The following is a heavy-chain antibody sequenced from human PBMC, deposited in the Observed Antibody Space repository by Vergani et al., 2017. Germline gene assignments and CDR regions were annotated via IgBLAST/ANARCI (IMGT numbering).Heavy chain of an antibody. Sequence: QVQLVQSGAEVKKPGASVKVSCKASGYTFTSDDINWVRQATGQGLEWMGWMNPISGNTGYAQNLQGRLTITRDTSVNTAYMELSSLTSEDMAIYYCANSQFTSSWHFDFWGQGTLVTVSS. V-gene: IGHV1-8*03. CDR3: ANSQFTSSWHFDF. J-gene: IGHJ4*02. D-gene: IGHD2-2*01. CDR2: MNPISGNT. CDR1: GYTFTSDD.